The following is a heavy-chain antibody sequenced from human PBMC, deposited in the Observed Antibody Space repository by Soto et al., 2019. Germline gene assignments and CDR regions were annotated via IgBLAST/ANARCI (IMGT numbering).Heavy chain of an antibody. V-gene: IGHV5-51*01. CDR3: AADTYYYDSSGYLPWAMDV. CDR1: GYSFIRYW. Sequence: PGESLKISCKGSGYSFIRYWIGWVRQMPGKGLEWMGIIYPADSGTRYSPSFEGQVTISVDKSISTAYLQWSSLKASDTAMYYCAADTYYYDSSGYLPWAMDVWGQGTTVTVSS. J-gene: IGHJ6*02. D-gene: IGHD3-22*01. CDR2: IYPADSGT.